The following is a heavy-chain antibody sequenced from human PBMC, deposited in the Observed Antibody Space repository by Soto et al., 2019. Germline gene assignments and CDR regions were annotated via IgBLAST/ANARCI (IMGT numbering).Heavy chain of an antibody. V-gene: IGHV1-3*01. J-gene: IGHJ6*02. CDR2: INAGNGNT. D-gene: IGHD1-1*01. CDR1: GYTFTSYA. Sequence: ASVKVSCKASGYTFTSYAMHWVRQAPGQRLEGMGWINAGNGNTKYSQQFQGRVTTTRDTSASTAYMELSSLRSEDTAVYYCARDRDWNHYYYYGMDVWGQGATVTVSS. CDR3: ARDRDWNHYYYYGMDV.